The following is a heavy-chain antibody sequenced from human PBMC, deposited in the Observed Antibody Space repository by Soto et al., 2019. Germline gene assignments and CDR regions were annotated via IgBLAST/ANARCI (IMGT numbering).Heavy chain of an antibody. CDR1: GFTVSTYG. CDR2: FTGVIATT. V-gene: IGHV3-23*01. D-gene: IGHD1-1*01. Sequence: EVQLLESGGGLVQPGGSLRLSCAASGFTVSTYGVTWVRQAPGKGLEWVSGFTGVIATTHYADSVKGRFTITRDNSNNTVYLQMNSLRVEDTAVYYCARWNGYGDYWGRGTLVTVSS. J-gene: IGHJ4*02. CDR3: ARWNGYGDY.